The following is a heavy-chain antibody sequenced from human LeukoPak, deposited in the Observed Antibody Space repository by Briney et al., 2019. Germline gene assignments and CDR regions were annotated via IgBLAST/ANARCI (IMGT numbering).Heavy chain of an antibody. V-gene: IGHV3-23*01. J-gene: IGHJ4*02. Sequence: QSGGSLRLSCAASGFTFNKYGMHCVRQAPGKGLEWVSGISGSGGSTYYADSVKGRFTISRDNSKNTLYLQMNSLRAEDTAVYYCAKGSYSSGWYESDYWGQGTLVTVSS. CDR2: ISGSGGST. D-gene: IGHD6-19*01. CDR3: AKGSYSSGWYESDY. CDR1: GFTFNKYG.